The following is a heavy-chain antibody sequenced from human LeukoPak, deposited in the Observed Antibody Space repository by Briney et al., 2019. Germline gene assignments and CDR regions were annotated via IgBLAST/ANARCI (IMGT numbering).Heavy chain of an antibody. CDR1: GYTFTSSG. Sequence: ASVKVSCKASGYTFTSSGITWVRHAPGQGLEWMGWISAYNGNTNDAQTLQGRVTMATDTSTSTAYMELRSLRSDDTAVYYCARVSPSSLSVSDYWGQGTLVTVSS. CDR3: ARVSPSSLSVSDY. J-gene: IGHJ4*02. V-gene: IGHV1-18*01. D-gene: IGHD3-16*02. CDR2: ISAYNGNT.